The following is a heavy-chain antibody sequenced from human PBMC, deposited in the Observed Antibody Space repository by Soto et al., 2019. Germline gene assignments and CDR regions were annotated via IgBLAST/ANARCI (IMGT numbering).Heavy chain of an antibody. D-gene: IGHD4-17*01. CDR2: IWYDGSNK. CDR3: AREPSMYGDYCGTCGY. J-gene: IGHJ4*02. V-gene: IGHV3-33*01. Sequence: QVQLVESGGGVVQPGRSLRLSCAASGFTFSRYVMHWVRQAPGKGLEWVAVIWYDGSNKYYADSVKGRFTIYRDKSKNKLYMQMNSLRADDTAVYYCAREPSMYGDYCGTCGYWGQGTLVTVSS. CDR1: GFTFSRYV.